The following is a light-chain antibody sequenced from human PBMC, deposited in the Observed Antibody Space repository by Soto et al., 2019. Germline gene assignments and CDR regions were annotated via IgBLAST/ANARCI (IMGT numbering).Light chain of an antibody. J-gene: IGLJ1*01. Sequence: QAVVTKPPSVSGAPGQRVTISCTGSSSNIGAGYDVHWYLQLPGTAPKLLIYGNTNRPSGVPDRFSGSKSGSSASLAITGLQAEDEADYYCQSHDSSLHASVFGTGTKLTVL. V-gene: IGLV1-40*01. CDR2: GNT. CDR1: SSNIGAGYD. CDR3: QSHDSSLHASV.